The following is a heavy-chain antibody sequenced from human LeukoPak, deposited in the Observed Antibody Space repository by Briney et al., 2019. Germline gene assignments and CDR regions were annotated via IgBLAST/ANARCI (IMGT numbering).Heavy chain of an antibody. CDR1: GGSITTGSYY. CDR2: IYTTGST. CDR3: ARVTVAVKNPVPFDP. V-gene: IGHV4-61*02. D-gene: IGHD5-18*01. J-gene: IGHJ5*02. Sequence: SQTLSLTCTVSGGSITTGSYYWIWIRQPAGKGLEWIGRIYTTGSTDYNPSLKSRVTMSVDTSKNQFSLKLTSVTVADTALYYCARVTVAVKNPVPFDPWGQGTLVAVSS.